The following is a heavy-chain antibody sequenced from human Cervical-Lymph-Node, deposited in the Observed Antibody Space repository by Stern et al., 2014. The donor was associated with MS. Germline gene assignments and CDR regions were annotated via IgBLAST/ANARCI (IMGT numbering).Heavy chain of an antibody. CDR2: IIPMFGAA. CDR3: TREATAHSGTFDF. J-gene: IGHJ4*02. CDR1: GGSFSSYA. V-gene: IGHV1-69*01. Sequence: VPLVESGAGMKKPGSSVKVSCKASGGSFSSYAVNWVRQAPGQAPEWLGGIIPMFGAANYAQKFQGRVTLIADESTSTVYMEMISLTSEDTAVYYCTREATAHSGTFDFWGQGTLVTV. D-gene: IGHD1-14*01.